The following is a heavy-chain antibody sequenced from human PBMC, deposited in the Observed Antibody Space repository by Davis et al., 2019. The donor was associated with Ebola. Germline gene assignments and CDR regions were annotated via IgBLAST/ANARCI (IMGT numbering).Heavy chain of an antibody. Sequence: ASVKVSCKASGYTFSGYYVHWVRQAPGQGLEWMGWINPIAGTTSYAQKFQGRVTMTGDTSISTAYMELRRLRSDDTAVYYCARDLSYSYYYHYYGMDVWGQGTTVTVSS. CDR2: INPIAGTT. V-gene: IGHV1-2*02. CDR1: GYTFSGYY. J-gene: IGHJ6*02. D-gene: IGHD3-10*01. CDR3: ARDLSYSYYYHYYGMDV.